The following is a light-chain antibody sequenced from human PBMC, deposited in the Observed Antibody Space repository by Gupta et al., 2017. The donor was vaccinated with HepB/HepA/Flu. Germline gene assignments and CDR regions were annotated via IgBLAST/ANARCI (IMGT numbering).Light chain of an antibody. CDR1: SSNIGSNY. V-gene: IGLV1-51*02. CDR2: ENN. CDR3: GTWDSSMSAGV. Sequence: QSALTQPPSVSAAPGQKVTIPCSGSSSNIGSNYVSWYQQFQGTAPKLLIYENNMRPSGIPDRFSCSRSGTSATLGITGLQTGDEAVYDCGTWDSSMSAGVFGGGTTLTVL. J-gene: IGLJ2*01.